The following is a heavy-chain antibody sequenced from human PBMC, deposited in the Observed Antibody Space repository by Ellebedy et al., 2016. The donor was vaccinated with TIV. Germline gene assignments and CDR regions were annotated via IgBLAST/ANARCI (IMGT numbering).Heavy chain of an antibody. Sequence: SETLSLTCTVSGGSISSSSYYWGWIRQPPGKGLEWIGSIYYSGSTYYNPSLKSRVTISVDTSKNQFSLKLSSVTAADTAVYYCARHFHLTWVFDYWGQGTLVTVSS. CDR3: ARHFHLTWVFDY. V-gene: IGHV4-39*01. J-gene: IGHJ4*02. CDR2: IYYSGST. D-gene: IGHD1-26*01. CDR1: GGSISSSSYY.